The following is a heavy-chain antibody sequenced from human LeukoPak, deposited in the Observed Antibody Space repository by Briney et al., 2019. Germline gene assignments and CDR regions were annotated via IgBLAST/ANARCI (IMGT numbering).Heavy chain of an antibody. CDR3: TTEGEATTVFSFDY. Sequence: GGSLRLSWAVSAFTGSNAWMSWDRQAQGKGREWGGRIKSKTDGGTTDCAAHAKGRFTISRDDSKNTLYLQMNSLKTEATAVYYCTTEGEATTVFSFDYWGQGTLVTVSS. D-gene: IGHD5-12*01. V-gene: IGHV3-15*01. CDR2: IKSKTDGGTT. J-gene: IGHJ4*02. CDR1: AFTGSNAW.